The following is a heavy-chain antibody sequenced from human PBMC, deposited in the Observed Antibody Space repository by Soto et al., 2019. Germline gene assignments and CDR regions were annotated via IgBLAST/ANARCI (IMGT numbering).Heavy chain of an antibody. V-gene: IGHV4-59*08. CDR1: GGSISSYY. D-gene: IGHD2-2*01. Sequence: ETLSLTCTVSGGSISSYYWSWIRQPPGKGLEWIGNIYYSGSTNYNPSLKSRVTISVDTSKNQFSLKLSSVTAADTAVYYCARPAASYYSYYYMDVWGKGTTVTVSS. CDR3: ARPAASYYSYYYMDV. CDR2: IYYSGST. J-gene: IGHJ6*03.